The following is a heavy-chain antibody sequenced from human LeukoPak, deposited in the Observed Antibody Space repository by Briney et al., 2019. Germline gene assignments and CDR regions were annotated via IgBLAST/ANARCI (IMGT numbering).Heavy chain of an antibody. D-gene: IGHD3-3*01. CDR1: GYTFTSYG. J-gene: IGHJ5*02. Sequence: ASVKVFCKASGYTFTSYGISWVRQAPGQGLEWMGWISAYNGNTNYAQKLQGRVTMTTDTSTSTAYMELRSLRSDDTAVYYCARAHYDFWSGSHSRFDPWGQGTLVTVSS. CDR2: ISAYNGNT. CDR3: ARAHYDFWSGSHSRFDP. V-gene: IGHV1-18*01.